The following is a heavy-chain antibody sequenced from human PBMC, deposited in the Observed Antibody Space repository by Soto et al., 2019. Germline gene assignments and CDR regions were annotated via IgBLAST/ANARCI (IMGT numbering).Heavy chain of an antibody. CDR1: GGSISSGGYY. V-gene: IGHV4-31*03. J-gene: IGHJ5*02. CDR2: SYYSGST. CDR3: ARDVGILTGPLGWFEP. D-gene: IGHD3-9*01. Sequence: SETLSLTCTVSGGSISSGGYYWNWIRHHPGKGLEWIGYSYYSGSTYYNPSLKSRVTISVDTSKNQFSLKLSSVTAADTAVYYCARDVGILTGPLGWFEPWGQGTLVTVSS.